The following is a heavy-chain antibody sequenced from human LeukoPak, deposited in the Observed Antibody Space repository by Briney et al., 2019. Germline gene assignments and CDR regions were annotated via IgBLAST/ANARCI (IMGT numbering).Heavy chain of an antibody. CDR1: GGSITSDY. CDR2: ISYSGST. D-gene: IGHD3-22*01. Sequence: PSETLSLTCTVPGGSITSDYWSWIRQPPGKGLEWIGYISYSGSTSYDPSLKSRVTISGDSSKKQFSLKLSSVTAADTAVYYCARFYYDSRGYWYYFDYWGQGTLVTVSS. J-gene: IGHJ4*02. V-gene: IGHV4-59*08. CDR3: ARFYYDSRGYWYYFDY.